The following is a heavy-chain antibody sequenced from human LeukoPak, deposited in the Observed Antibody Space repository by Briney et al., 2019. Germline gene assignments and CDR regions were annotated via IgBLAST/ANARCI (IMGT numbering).Heavy chain of an antibody. Sequence: HGGSLRLSCAASGFTFSSYSMNWVRQAPGKGLEWVSSISSSSSYIYYADSVKGRFTISRDNSKNTLYLQMNSLRAEDTAVYYCAKDLRCDHWGQGTLVTVSS. CDR1: GFTFSSYS. CDR2: ISSSSSYI. J-gene: IGHJ4*02. CDR3: AKDLRCDH. V-gene: IGHV3-21*04.